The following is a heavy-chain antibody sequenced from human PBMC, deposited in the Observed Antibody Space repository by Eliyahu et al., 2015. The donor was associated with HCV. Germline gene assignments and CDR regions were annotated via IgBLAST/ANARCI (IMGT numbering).Heavy chain of an antibody. V-gene: IGHV5-51*01. CDR1: GYIFNNYW. D-gene: IGHD3-9*01. CDR3: GRAQNFDPQVDF. CDR2: IYPGDSDA. Sequence: EVQLVQSGAEVKKPGESLKISCKGSGYIFNNYWIAWVRQRPGKGLEWMGIIYPGDSDARYSPSFQGQVTFSADKSINTAYLHWSGLKASDTAMFYCGRAQNFDPQVDFWGQGTLVTVSS. J-gene: IGHJ4*02.